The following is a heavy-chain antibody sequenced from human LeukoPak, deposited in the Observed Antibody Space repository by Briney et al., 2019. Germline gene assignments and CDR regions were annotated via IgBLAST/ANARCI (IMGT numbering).Heavy chain of an antibody. CDR1: GFTFSSYS. D-gene: IGHD5-24*01. Sequence: PGGSLRLSCAASGFTFSSYSMNWFRQAPGKGLEWVSSISSSSSYIYYADSVKGRFTISRDNAKNSLYLQMNSLRAEDTAVYYCARSPDVEMATIRKDAFDIWGQGTMVTVSS. J-gene: IGHJ3*02. CDR3: ARSPDVEMATIRKDAFDI. CDR2: ISSSSSYI. V-gene: IGHV3-21*01.